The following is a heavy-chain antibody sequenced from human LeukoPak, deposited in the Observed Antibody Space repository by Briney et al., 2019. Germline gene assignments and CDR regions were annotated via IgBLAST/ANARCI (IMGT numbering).Heavy chain of an antibody. CDR2: MNPNSGNT. CDR1: GYTFTSYD. J-gene: IGHJ4*02. D-gene: IGHD3-10*01. V-gene: IGHV1-8*01. Sequence: ASVTVSFTSSGYTFTSYDINCVRQATGQGLEWMGWMNPNSGNTGYAQKFQGRVTMTRNTSISTAYMELSSLRSEDTAVYYCAGRQNYYGSGSYNYWGQGTLVTVSS. CDR3: AGRQNYYGSGSYNY.